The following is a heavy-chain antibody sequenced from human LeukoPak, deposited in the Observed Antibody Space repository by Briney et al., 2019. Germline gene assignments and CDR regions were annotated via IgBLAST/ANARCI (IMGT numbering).Heavy chain of an antibody. V-gene: IGHV1-18*01. D-gene: IGHD3-9*01. CDR1: GYTFTSYG. Sequence: ASVKVSCKASGYTFTSYGISWVRQAPGQGLEWMGWISAYNGNTNYAQKFQGRVTITADKSTSTAYMELSSLRSEDTAVYYCARVLNVWGQGTTVTVSS. CDR2: ISAYNGNT. CDR3: ARVLNV. J-gene: IGHJ6*02.